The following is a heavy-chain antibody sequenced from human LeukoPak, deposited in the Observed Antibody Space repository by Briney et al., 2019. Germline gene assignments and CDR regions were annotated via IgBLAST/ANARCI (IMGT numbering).Heavy chain of an antibody. D-gene: IGHD1-1*01. CDR2: VYHSGST. Sequence: SETLSLTCSVSSDSMTSYFWSWIRQPPGKGQEWIGYVYHSGSTSYNPSLKSRVSISEDTSKNQFSLKLRSVTAADTAVYYCARANPNWNPPDYWGQGTLVTVSS. CDR3: ARANPNWNPPDY. V-gene: IGHV4-59*08. CDR1: SDSMTSYF. J-gene: IGHJ4*02.